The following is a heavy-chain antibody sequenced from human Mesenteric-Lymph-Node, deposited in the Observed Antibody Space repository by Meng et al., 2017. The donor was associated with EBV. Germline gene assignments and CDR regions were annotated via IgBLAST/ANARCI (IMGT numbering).Heavy chain of an antibody. V-gene: IGHV4-59*11. D-gene: IGHD1-26*01. CDR1: GDSISPLH. CDR3: ARWGATGPFDY. Sequence: QLQASGPGLVKPSETLSLPCSVSGDSISPLHWSWIRQPPGKGLEWIAYIHYTGNTKYNPSLESRVTISVDTSKNQFSLRLTSVTAADTAVYYCARWGATGPFDYWGQGTLVTVSS. J-gene: IGHJ4*02. CDR2: IHYTGNT.